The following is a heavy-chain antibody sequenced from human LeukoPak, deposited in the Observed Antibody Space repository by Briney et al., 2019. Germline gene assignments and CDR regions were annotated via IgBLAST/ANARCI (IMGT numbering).Heavy chain of an antibody. CDR3: ARDLQLGVRGVIITAGGDFDY. Sequence: GASVKVSCKASGYTFTSYGISWVRQAPEQGLEWMGWISAYNGNTNYAQKLQGRVTMTTDTSTSTAYMELRSLRSDDTAVYYCARDLQLGVRGVIITAGGDFDYWGQGTLVTVSS. CDR1: GYTFTSYG. CDR2: ISAYNGNT. D-gene: IGHD3-10*01. J-gene: IGHJ4*02. V-gene: IGHV1-18*04.